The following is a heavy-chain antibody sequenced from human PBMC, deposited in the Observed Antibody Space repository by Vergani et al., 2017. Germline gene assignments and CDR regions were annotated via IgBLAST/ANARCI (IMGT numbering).Heavy chain of an antibody. D-gene: IGHD3-16*01. J-gene: IGHJ4*02. Sequence: QVQLVESGGGVVQRGGSLRLSCATSGFTLSHYDMQWIRQGPGKGLEFVAFIQFDGSNQYYADSVKGRFTLSRDFSKNTLYLQRNSLRTDDTATYYCAKHFRGWGIDYWGQGTQVIVSS. CDR3: AKHFRGWGIDY. CDR2: IQFDGSNQ. V-gene: IGHV3-30*02. CDR1: GFTLSHYD.